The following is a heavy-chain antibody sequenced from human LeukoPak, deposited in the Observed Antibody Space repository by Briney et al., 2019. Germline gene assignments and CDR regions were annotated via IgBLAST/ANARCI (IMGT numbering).Heavy chain of an antibody. D-gene: IGHD6-19*01. J-gene: IGHJ3*02. Sequence: SETLSLTCTVSGGSISSGSYYWSWIRLPAGKGLEWIGRIYTSGSTNYNPSLKSRVTISVDTSKNQFSLKLSSVTAADTAVYYCARETGQWLVLGAFDIWGQGTMVTVSS. CDR1: GGSISSGSYY. CDR2: IYTSGST. CDR3: ARETGQWLVLGAFDI. V-gene: IGHV4-61*02.